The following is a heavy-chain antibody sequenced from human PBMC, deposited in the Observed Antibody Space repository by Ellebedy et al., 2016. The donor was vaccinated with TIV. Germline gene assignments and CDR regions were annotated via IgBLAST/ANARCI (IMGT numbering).Heavy chain of an antibody. D-gene: IGHD1-26*01. CDR1: GGSIRGSGSY. V-gene: IGHV4-39*01. CDR2: LLHTGSP. CDR3: ARLEPAYYYAMDV. Sequence: MPSETLSLTCGVSGGSIRGSGSYWGWIRQPPRKGLEWIGSLLHTGSPYYKPSLESRVTMSIDSSKNQFSLELRSVPAADTAVYYCARLEPAYYYAMDVWGQGTTVIVSS. J-gene: IGHJ6*02.